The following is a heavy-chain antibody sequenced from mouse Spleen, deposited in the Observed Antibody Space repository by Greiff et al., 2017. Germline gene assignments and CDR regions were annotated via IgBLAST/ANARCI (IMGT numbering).Heavy chain of an antibody. V-gene: IGHV5-9*01. CDR3: ARPSYGNSYFDY. CDR2: ISSGGGNT. D-gene: IGHD2-10*02. Sequence: EVMLVESGGGLVKLGGSLKLSCAASGFTFSSYAMSWVRQTPEKRLEWVATISSGGGNTYYPDSVKGRFTISRDNAKNTLYLQMSSLKSEDTAMYYCARPSYGNSYFDYWGQGTTLTVSS. J-gene: IGHJ2*01. CDR1: GFTFSSYA.